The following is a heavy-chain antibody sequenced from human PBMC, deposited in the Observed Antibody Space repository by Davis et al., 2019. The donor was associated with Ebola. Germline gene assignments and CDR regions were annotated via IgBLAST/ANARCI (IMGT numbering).Heavy chain of an antibody. J-gene: IGHJ4*02. CDR2: INQDGSEK. CDR1: GFTFSIHW. V-gene: IGHV3-7*01. D-gene: IGHD5-18*01. CDR3: TRVTSYGSY. Sequence: GESLKIFCAASGFTFSIHWMSWVRQAPGKGLEWVANINQDGSEKYYVDSVKGRFTVSRDNAKNSLFLHMNSLRAEDTALYYCTRVTSYGSYWGQGTLVTVSS.